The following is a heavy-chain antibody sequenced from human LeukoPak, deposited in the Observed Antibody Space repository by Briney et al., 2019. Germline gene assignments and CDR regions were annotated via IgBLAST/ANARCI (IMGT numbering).Heavy chain of an antibody. CDR3: ARVPGYYDSSGPNY. CDR2: INPNSGGT. Sequence: ASVKVSCKASGYTFTGYYMHWVRQAPGQGLDWMGWINPNSGGTNYAQKFQGRVTMTRDTSISTAYMELSRLRSDDTAVYYCARVPGYYDSSGPNYWGQGTLVTVSS. D-gene: IGHD3-22*01. V-gene: IGHV1-2*02. CDR1: GYTFTGYY. J-gene: IGHJ4*02.